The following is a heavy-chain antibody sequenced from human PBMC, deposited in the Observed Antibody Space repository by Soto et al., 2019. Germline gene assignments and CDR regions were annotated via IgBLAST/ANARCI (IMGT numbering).Heavy chain of an antibody. CDR1: GYTFTSYD. J-gene: IGHJ6*03. V-gene: IGHV1-8*01. CDR3: ARGSLPMDSGYDNDYYYMDV. Sequence: ASVKVSCKASGYTFTSYDINWVRQATGQGLEWMGWMNPNSGNTGYAQKFQGRVTMTRNTSISTAYMELSSLRSEDTAVYYCARGSLPMDSGYDNDYYYMDVWGKGTTVTVSS. CDR2: MNPNSGNT. D-gene: IGHD5-12*01.